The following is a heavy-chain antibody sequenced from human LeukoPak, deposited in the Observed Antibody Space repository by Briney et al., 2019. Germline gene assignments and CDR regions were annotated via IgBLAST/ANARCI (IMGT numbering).Heavy chain of an antibody. Sequence: SVKVSCKASGGTFSSYAISWVRQAPGQGPEWMGGIIPIFGTANYAQKFQGRVTITADKSTSTAYMELSSLRSEDTAVYYCARVSVPAATFLGRGYMDVWGKGTTVTVSS. D-gene: IGHD2-2*01. CDR2: IIPIFGTA. CDR3: ARVSVPAATFLGRGYMDV. CDR1: GGTFSSYA. J-gene: IGHJ6*03. V-gene: IGHV1-69*06.